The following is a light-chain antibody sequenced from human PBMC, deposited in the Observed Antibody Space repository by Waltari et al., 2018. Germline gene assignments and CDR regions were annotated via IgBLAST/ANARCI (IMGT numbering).Light chain of an antibody. J-gene: IGKJ2*01. CDR1: QNVGRY. CDR3: QQRRA. V-gene: IGKV3-11*01. Sequence: VLTQSPATLSLSPGETVTLSCRASQNVGRYLAWYQQKAGRAPRLLIYDASSRATGIPVRFRGSGSGTDFTLTITTLESEDFAVYYCQQRRAFGQGTKLEI. CDR2: DAS.